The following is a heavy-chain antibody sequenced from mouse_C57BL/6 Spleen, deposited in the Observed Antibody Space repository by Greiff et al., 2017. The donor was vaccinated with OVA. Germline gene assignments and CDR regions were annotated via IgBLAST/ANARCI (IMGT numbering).Heavy chain of an antibody. Sequence: QVQLQQPGAELVMPGASVKLSCKASGYTFTSYWMHWVKQRPGQGLEWIGYINPSSGYTKYNQKFKDKATLTADKSSSTAYMQLSSLTYEDSAVYYCARGGITTVVAPGFAYWGQGTLVTVSA. CDR1: GYTFTSYW. D-gene: IGHD1-1*01. CDR2: INPSSGYT. CDR3: ARGGITTVVAPGFAY. J-gene: IGHJ3*01. V-gene: IGHV1-7*01.